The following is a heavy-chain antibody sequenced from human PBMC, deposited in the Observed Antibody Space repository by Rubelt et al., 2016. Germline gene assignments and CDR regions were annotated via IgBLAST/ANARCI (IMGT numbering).Heavy chain of an antibody. Sequence: QVQLVQSGAEVKKPVSSVKVACKASGYTFTSYGISWVRQAPRQGVEGMGWISAYNGNTKDSPKFQGSGTITRDTSASTAYMELSSLRSEDTAVYYCAREVMAISDYWGQGTLVTVSS. J-gene: IGHJ4*02. CDR3: AREVMAISDY. D-gene: IGHD2-21*01. CDR2: ISAYNGNT. CDR1: GYTFTSYG. V-gene: IGHV1-18*04.